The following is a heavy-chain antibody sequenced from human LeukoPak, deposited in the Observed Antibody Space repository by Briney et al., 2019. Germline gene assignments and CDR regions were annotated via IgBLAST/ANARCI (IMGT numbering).Heavy chain of an antibody. D-gene: IGHD6-6*01. CDR2: INPSGGST. CDR1: RYTFTSYY. Sequence: SVKVSCKASRYTFTSYYMHWVRQAPGQVLKWMGIINPSGGSTSYAQKFQGRVTMTRDTSTSTVYMELSGLRSEDTAVYYCAREISSSEKEVWFDPWGQGTLVTVSS. V-gene: IGHV1-46*01. J-gene: IGHJ5*02. CDR3: AREISSSEKEVWFDP.